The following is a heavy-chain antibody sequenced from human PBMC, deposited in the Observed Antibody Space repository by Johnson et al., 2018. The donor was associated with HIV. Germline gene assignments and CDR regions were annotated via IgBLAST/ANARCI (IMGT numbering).Heavy chain of an antibody. V-gene: IGHV3-66*01. D-gene: IGHD4-17*01. J-gene: IGHJ3*02. Sequence: EVQLVESGGGVVQPGGSLRLSCAASGFSVSASYMSWLRQAPGKALEWVSVIYRGGATYYAASVQGRFTISRDNSKNTLCLQMESLRADDTAVYYCAKEGSRGTVTQAPDAFDIWGQGTVVTVSS. CDR3: AKEGSRGTVTQAPDAFDI. CDR1: GFSVSASY. CDR2: IYRGGAT.